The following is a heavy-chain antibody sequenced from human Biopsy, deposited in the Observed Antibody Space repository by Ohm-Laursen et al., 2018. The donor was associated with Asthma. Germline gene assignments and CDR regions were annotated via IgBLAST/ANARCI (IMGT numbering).Heavy chain of an antibody. CDR1: GGSVSTGSYY. J-gene: IGHJ4*02. CDR3: ARDSRGAGPDFDS. CDR2: IYYTGSD. D-gene: IGHD6-19*01. V-gene: IGHV4-61*01. Sequence: TLSLTCAVSGGSVSTGSYYWSWIRQPPGKGLEWLGYIYYTGSDNYNPSLKSRVTISVDTSKNQFSLKLSSVSAADTAVYFCARDSRGAGPDFDSWGQGTLVTVSS.